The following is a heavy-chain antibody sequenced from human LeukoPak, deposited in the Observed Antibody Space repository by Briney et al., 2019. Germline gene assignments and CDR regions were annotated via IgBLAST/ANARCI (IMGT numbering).Heavy chain of an antibody. CDR3: ARGKEVITMLRGLKPGYYFDY. V-gene: IGHV4-4*08. J-gene: IGHJ4*02. D-gene: IGHD3-10*01. CDR2: IYTSGGT. Sequence: SETLSLTCTVSGGPISHYYWTWIRQPPGKGLEWIGRIYTSGGTNYNPSLKSRVTISVDTSKNQFSLKLSSVTAADTAVYYCARGKEVITMLRGLKPGYYFDYWGQGTLVTVSS. CDR1: GGPISHYY.